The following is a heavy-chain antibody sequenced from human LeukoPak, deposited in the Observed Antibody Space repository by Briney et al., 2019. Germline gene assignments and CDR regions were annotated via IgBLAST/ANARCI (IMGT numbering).Heavy chain of an antibody. CDR2: INPNSGGT. D-gene: IGHD2-15*01. V-gene: IGHV1-2*02. CDR1: GYTFTGYY. CDR3: ARGDVVVVAANNWFDP. J-gene: IGHJ5*02. Sequence: ASVKVSCKASGYTFTGYYMHWVRQAPGQGLEWMGWINPNSGGTNYAQKFQGRVTMTRDTSISTAYMELSRLRCDDTAVYYCARGDVVVVAANNWFDPWGQGTLVTVSS.